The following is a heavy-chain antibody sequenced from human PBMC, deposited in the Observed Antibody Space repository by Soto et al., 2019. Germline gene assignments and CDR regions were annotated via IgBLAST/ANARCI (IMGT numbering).Heavy chain of an antibody. Sequence: GGSLRLSCAASGFTFSGSGIHWVRQASGKGLEWVGRIRSKANTYATAYAASVKGRFTISRDDSKNTAYLQMNSLKTEDTALYYCSTYLVVDGATPTGYWGQGALVTVSS. CDR3: STYLVVDGATPTGY. J-gene: IGHJ4*02. D-gene: IGHD2-2*01. CDR1: GFTFSGSG. CDR2: IRSKANTYAT. V-gene: IGHV3-73*01.